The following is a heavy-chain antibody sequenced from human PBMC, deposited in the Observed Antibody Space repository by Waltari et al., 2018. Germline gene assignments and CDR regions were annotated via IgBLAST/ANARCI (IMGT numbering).Heavy chain of an antibody. Sequence: EVQLVESGGGLVKPGGSLRLSCAASGFTFTSYTINWVRQPPGKGLEWVSSINVGSTYPYYAESGKGRFTISRDNAKNSVYLQMNSLRAEDTAVYYCARGSSDFWSGYYPEFWGQGTLVTVSS. V-gene: IGHV3-21*01. CDR1: GFTFTSYT. CDR3: ARGSSDFWSGYYPEF. D-gene: IGHD3-3*01. J-gene: IGHJ4*02. CDR2: INVGSTYP.